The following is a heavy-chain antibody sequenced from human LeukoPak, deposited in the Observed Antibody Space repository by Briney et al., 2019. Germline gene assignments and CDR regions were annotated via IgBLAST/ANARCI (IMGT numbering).Heavy chain of an antibody. CDR3: ARVHDY. J-gene: IGHJ4*02. CDR2: INHSGST. V-gene: IGHV4-34*01. CDR1: GGSFSGYY. Sequence: PSETLSLTCAVYGGSFSGYYWSWIRQTPGKGLEWIGEINHSGSTNYNPSLKSRVTISVDTSKNQFSLKLSSVTAADTAVYYCARVHDYWGQGTLVTVSS.